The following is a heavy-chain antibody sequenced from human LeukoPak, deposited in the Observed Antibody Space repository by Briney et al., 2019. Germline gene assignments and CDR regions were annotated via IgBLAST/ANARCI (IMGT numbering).Heavy chain of an antibody. CDR3: ATQLLLWFGKHAFDI. J-gene: IGHJ3*02. CDR1: GYTRTRLA. CDR2: FDPEDGET. V-gene: IGHV1-24*01. D-gene: IGHD3-10*01. Sequence: ALVKGSWKVSGYTRTRLAIGGVRQAPGKGLEWMGGFDPEDGETIYAQKFQGRVTMTEDTSTDTAYMELSSLRSEDTAVYYCATQLLLWFGKHAFDIWGQGTMVTVSS.